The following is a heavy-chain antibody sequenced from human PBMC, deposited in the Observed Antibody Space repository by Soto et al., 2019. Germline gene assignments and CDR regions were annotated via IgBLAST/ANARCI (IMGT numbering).Heavy chain of an antibody. CDR1: GGTFSSYA. V-gene: IGHV1-69*06. Sequence: SVKVSCKASGGTFSSYAISWVRQAPGQGLEWMGGIIPIFGTANYAQKFQGRVTITADKSTSTAYMELGSLRSEDTAVYYCARDRHYYDSSGYYPHYFDYWGQGTLVTVSS. CDR3: ARDRHYYDSSGYYPHYFDY. CDR2: IIPIFGTA. D-gene: IGHD3-22*01. J-gene: IGHJ4*02.